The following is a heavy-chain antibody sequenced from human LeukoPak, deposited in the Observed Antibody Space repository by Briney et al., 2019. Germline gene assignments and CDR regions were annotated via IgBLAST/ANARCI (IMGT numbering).Heavy chain of an antibody. D-gene: IGHD1-26*01. CDR2: ISSSGSTI. J-gene: IGHJ4*02. V-gene: IGHV3-48*03. CDR3: AKKGNSGNYYHPPYFDY. CDR1: GFTFSSYE. Sequence: GGSLRLSCAASGFTFSSYEMNWVRQAPGKGLEWVSYISSSGSTIYYADSVKGRFTISRDNSKNTLYLQMNSLRAEDTAVYYCAKKGNSGNYYHPPYFDYWGQGTLVTVSS.